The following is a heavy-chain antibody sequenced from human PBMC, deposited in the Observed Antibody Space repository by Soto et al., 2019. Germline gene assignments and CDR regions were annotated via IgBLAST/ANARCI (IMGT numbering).Heavy chain of an antibody. Sequence: QVQLQQWGAGLLKPSETLSLTCAGYGGLVSSSSYYWSWIRQPPGKGLEWIGEMSHSGGTHFNPSLKSRVTISVDTSKNQFSLKMSSVTAADTALYYCARVERGTATTVVDAFDIWGPGTMVSVSS. CDR2: MSHSGGT. V-gene: IGHV4-34*01. CDR1: GGLVSSSSYY. D-gene: IGHD1-1*01. CDR3: ARVERGTATTVVDAFDI. J-gene: IGHJ3*02.